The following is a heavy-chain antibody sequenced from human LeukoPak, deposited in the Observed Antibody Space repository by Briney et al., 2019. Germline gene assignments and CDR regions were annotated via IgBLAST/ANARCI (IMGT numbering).Heavy chain of an antibody. D-gene: IGHD4-17*01. J-gene: IGHJ4*02. V-gene: IGHV3-48*04. CDR1: GFTFSSYS. CDR2: ISSSSSTI. CDR3: ARDPYGDYFDY. Sequence: GGSLRLSCAASGFTFSSYSMNWVRQAPGKGLEWVSYISSSSSTIYYADSVKGRFTISRDNAKNSQYLQMNSLRAEDTAVYYCARDPYGDYFDYWGQGTLVTVSS.